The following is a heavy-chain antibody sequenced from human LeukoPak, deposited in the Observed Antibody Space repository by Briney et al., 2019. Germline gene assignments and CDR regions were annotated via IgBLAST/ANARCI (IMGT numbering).Heavy chain of an antibody. D-gene: IGHD2-15*01. CDR1: GFTFSSYG. V-gene: IGHV3-23*01. J-gene: IGHJ4*02. CDR3: AKDWNCSGGSCLGC. CDR2: ISGSGGST. Sequence: GGSLRLSCAASGFTFSSYGMSWVRQAPGKGLEWVSAISGSGGSTYYADSVKGRFTISRDNSKNTLYLQMNSLRAEDTAVYYCAKDWNCSGGSCLGCWGQGTLVTVSS.